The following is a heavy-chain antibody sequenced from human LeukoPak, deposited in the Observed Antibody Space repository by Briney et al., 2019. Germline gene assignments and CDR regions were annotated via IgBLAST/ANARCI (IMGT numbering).Heavy chain of an antibody. CDR3: ARRGHGSSWYYFDY. CDR1: GYSINSYW. D-gene: IGHD6-13*01. V-gene: IGHV5-51*01. J-gene: IGHJ4*02. CDR2: IYLGGPDS. Sequence: GESLKISCKASGYSINSYWIGWVRQVPGKGLEWMGNIYLGGPDSRYRPSFQGQVTISADKSISTAYLQWNSLKASDTAIYYCARRGHGSSWYYFDYWGQRTLVTVSS.